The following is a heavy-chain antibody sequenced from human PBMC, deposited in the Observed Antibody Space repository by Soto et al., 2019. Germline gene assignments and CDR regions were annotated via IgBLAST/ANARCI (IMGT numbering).Heavy chain of an antibody. CDR3: TRDHPPSGYGMDV. CDR2: ISYDGSNK. CDR1: GFTFSSYA. Sequence: GSLRLSCAASGFTFSSYAMHWVRQAPGKGLEWVAVISYDGSNKYYADSVKGRFTISRDDSKNTLYLQMNSLRAEDTAVYYCTRDHPPSGYGMDVWGQGTTVTVSS. J-gene: IGHJ6*02. V-gene: IGHV3-30-3*01.